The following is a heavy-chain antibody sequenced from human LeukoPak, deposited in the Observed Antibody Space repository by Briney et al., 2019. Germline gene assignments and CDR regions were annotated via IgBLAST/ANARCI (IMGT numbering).Heavy chain of an antibody. CDR3: ARGQYYGDYGRDYYYMDV. V-gene: IGHV1-18*01. Sequence: ASVKVSCKASGYTFTSYGISWVRQAPGQGLEWMGWISAYNGNTNYAQKLQGRVTMTTDTSTSTAYMELRSLRSDDTAVYYCARGQYYGDYGRDYYYMDVWGKGTTVTISS. D-gene: IGHD4-17*01. CDR2: ISAYNGNT. CDR1: GYTFTSYG. J-gene: IGHJ6*03.